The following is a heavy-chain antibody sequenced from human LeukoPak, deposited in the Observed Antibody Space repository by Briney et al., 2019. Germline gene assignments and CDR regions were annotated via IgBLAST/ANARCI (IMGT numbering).Heavy chain of an antibody. Sequence: ASVKVSCKASGYTFTGYYMHWVRQGPGQGLEWVGWINPNSGGTNYAQKFQGRVTMTRDTSISTAYMELSRLRSDDTAVYYCAREGSLGIAAAIDYWGQGTLVTVSA. V-gene: IGHV1-2*02. CDR2: INPNSGGT. CDR1: GYTFTGYY. D-gene: IGHD6-13*01. J-gene: IGHJ4*02. CDR3: AREGSLGIAAAIDY.